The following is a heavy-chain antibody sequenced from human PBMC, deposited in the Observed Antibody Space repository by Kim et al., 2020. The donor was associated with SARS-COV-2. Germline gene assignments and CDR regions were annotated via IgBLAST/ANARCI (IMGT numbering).Heavy chain of an antibody. D-gene: IGHD3-3*01. CDR2: INHSGST. Sequence: SETLSLTCAVYGGSFSGYYWSWIRQPPGKGLEWIGEINHSGSTNYNPSLKSRVTISVDTSKNQFSLKLSSVTAADTAVYYCARAPNYDFWSGYYVTVGYFDSWGQGTLLPVSS. CDR1: GGSFSGYY. CDR3: ARAPNYDFWSGYYVTVGYFDS. V-gene: IGHV4-34*01. J-gene: IGHJ4*02.